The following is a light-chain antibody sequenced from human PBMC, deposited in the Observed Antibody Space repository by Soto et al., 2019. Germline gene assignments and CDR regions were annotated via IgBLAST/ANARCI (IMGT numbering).Light chain of an antibody. CDR1: NSDVGSCNL. J-gene: IGLJ1*01. Sequence: QSLLTQPASGPGSPRQSITISCTGNNSDVGSCNLVSWYQHYPGNAPKLMIYGVCKRTSGVSNRFSGSKSGNTASLTISGLQAEDEADYFCCSYAGSNTYVFGPGTKVTVL. CDR2: GVC. CDR3: CSYAGSNTYV. V-gene: IGLV2-23*02.